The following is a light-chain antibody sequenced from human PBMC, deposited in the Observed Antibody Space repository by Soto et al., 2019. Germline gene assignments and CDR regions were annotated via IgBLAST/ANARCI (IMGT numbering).Light chain of an antibody. CDR1: QSVSSK. J-gene: IGKJ1*01. CDR3: QQYNNLAGT. V-gene: IGKV3-15*01. Sequence: EIVLTQSPGTLSVSPGERATLSCRASQSVSSKLAWYQQKPVQAPRLLFYGSSTGATGIPARFSGSGSEAEFTLSISSLQSEDFAVYYCQQYNNLAGTFGQGTKVEIK. CDR2: GSS.